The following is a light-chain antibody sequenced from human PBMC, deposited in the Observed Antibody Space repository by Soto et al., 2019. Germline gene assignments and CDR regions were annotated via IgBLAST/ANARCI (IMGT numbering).Light chain of an antibody. J-gene: IGKJ4*01. V-gene: IGKV4-1*01. CDR2: WAS. CDR1: QNLLSSSNNRNY. CDR3: QQYYATPLT. Sequence: DIVMTQSPDSLAVSLGERATFNCTSSQNLLSSSNNRNYLAWYQQKPGQPPKLLIYWASTRESGVPDRFSGSRSGTDFTLTISSLQAEDVALFYCQQYYATPLTFGGGTKVEI.